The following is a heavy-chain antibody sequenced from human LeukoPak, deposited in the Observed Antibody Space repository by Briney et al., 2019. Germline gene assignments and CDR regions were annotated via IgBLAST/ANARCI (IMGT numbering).Heavy chain of an antibody. CDR2: IYYSGST. CDR3: ARDRFCSSTSCYPPAFDI. V-gene: IGHV4-59*01. Sequence: SETLSLTCTVSGGSISSYYWSWIRQPPGKGLEWIGYIYYSGSTNYNPSLKSRVTISVDTSKNQFSLKLSSVTAADTAVYYCARDRFCSSTSCYPPAFDIWGHGTMVTVSS. J-gene: IGHJ3*02. CDR1: GGSISSYY. D-gene: IGHD2-2*01.